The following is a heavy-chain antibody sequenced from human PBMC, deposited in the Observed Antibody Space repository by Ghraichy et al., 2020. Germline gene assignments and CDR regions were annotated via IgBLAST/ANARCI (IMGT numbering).Heavy chain of an antibody. J-gene: IGHJ4*02. V-gene: IGHV3-15*01. CDR1: GVTLSDAW. CDR3: TTDRRACGDRACQFDY. D-gene: IGHD2-21*01. Sequence: GGSLRLSCAVSGVTLSDAWMSWVRQAPGRGLEWVGRIKSKGDGGATDYAAPVKGRFTVSRDDSKNTMYLQMNNLKTEDTAVYYCTTDRRACGDRACQFDYWGQGTLVTVSS. CDR2: IKSKGDGGAT.